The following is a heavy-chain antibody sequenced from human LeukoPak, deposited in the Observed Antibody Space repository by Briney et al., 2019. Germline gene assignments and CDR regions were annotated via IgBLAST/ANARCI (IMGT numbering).Heavy chain of an antibody. J-gene: IGHJ3*02. V-gene: IGHV4-31*03. CDR3: ASRGDILTGYLKGDAFDI. CDR2: IYYSGST. Sequence: PSETLSLTCTVSGGSISSGGYYWSWIRQHPGKGLEWIGYIYYSGSTYYNPSLKSRVTISVDTSKNQFSLKLSSVTAADTAVYYCASRGDILTGYLKGDAFDIWGQGTMVTVSS. D-gene: IGHD3-9*01. CDR1: GGSISSGGYY.